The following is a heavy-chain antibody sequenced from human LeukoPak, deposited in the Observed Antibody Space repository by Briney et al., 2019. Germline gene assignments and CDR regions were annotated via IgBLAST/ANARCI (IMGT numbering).Heavy chain of an antibody. J-gene: IGHJ6*02. D-gene: IGHD2-15*01. CDR3: ARFSLSGSWLGVPNYYYYYDMDV. V-gene: IGHV1-8*01. CDR1: GYTFTSYD. CDR2: MNPNSGNT. Sequence: GASVKVSCKASGYTFTSYDINWVRQATGQGLEWMGWMNPNSGNTGYAQKFQGRVTMTRNTSISTAYMELSSLRSEDTAVYYCARFSLSGSWLGVPNYYYYYDMDVWGQGTTVTVSS.